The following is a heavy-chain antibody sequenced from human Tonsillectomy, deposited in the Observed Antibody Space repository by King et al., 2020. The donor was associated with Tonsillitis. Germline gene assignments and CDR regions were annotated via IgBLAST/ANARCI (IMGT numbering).Heavy chain of an antibody. CDR2: IRDIANSYTT. V-gene: IGHV3-72*01. CDR3: VRTSGCSGWYPFDY. J-gene: IGHJ4*02. D-gene: IGHD6-19*01. CDR1: GFTFSDHY. Sequence: VQLVESGGGLVQPGGSLRLSCAASGFTFSDHYMDWVRQAPGKGLEWVGRIRDIANSYTTEYAASVKGRFTISRDDSKNSLSLQMNSLKTEDTAVYHCVRTSGCSGWYPFDYWGQGTLVTVSS.